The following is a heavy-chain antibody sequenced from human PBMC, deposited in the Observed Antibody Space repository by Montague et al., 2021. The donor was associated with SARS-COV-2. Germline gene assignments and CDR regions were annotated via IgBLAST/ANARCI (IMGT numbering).Heavy chain of an antibody. V-gene: IGHV4-39*01. Sequence: SETLSLTCTVSGGSISSSTYYWGWIRQPPGKGLEWIGSIYYSGSTYYNPSLKSRVTISVDTSKNQFSLKLSSVTAADTAVYYCARHGWGWLRLLRPFDYWGQGNLVTVSS. CDR1: GGSISSSTYY. J-gene: IGHJ4*02. CDR3: ARHGWGWLRLLRPFDY. D-gene: IGHD5-12*01. CDR2: IYYSGST.